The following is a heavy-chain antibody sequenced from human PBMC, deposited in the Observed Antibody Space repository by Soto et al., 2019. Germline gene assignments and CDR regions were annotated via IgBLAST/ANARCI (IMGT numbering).Heavy chain of an antibody. CDR1: GGTFSNYA. Sequence: QVQLVQSGAEVRKPGSSVTVSCKVSGGTFSNYAISWVRQAPGQGLEWMGGIIPIVGTGSYAQKFQGRVTITADEPTTTAYMELSSLRFEDTAVYYCARVVILVPTASTHYYYHMDVWGPGTTVTVSS. CDR3: ARVVILVPTASTHYYYHMDV. V-gene: IGHV1-69*01. D-gene: IGHD2-2*01. J-gene: IGHJ6*02. CDR2: IIPIVGTG.